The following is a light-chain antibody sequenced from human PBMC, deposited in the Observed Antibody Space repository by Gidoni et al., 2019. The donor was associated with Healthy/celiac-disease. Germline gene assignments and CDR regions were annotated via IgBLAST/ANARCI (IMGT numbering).Light chain of an antibody. J-gene: IGLJ2*01. V-gene: IGLV1-44*01. CDR2: SNK. CDR1: SLHIGSNT. Sequence: QSVLTQPPSASGTPGQRVTISCSGSSLHIGSNTVNWYQQLPGTAPKLLIYSNKQRPSGVPDRFSGSKSGTSASLAISRLQSEDEADYYCAAWDDSLNGPVFGGGTKLTVL. CDR3: AAWDDSLNGPV.